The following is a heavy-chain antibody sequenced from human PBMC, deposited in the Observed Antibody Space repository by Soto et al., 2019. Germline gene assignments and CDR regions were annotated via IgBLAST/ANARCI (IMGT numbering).Heavy chain of an antibody. CDR3: ARALYVWGSYRYFDY. J-gene: IGHJ4*02. CDR1: GGTFSSYA. V-gene: IGHV1-69*13. CDR2: IIPIFGTA. Sequence: GASVNVSCKASGGTFSSYAISWVRQAPGQGLEWMGGIIPIFGTANYAQKFQGRVTITADESTSTAYMELSSLRSEDTAVYYCARALYVWGSYRYFDYWGQGTLVTVSS. D-gene: IGHD3-16*02.